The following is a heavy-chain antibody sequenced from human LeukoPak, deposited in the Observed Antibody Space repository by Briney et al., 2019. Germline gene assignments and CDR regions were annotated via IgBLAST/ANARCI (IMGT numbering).Heavy chain of an antibody. D-gene: IGHD2/OR15-2a*01. CDR1: GFTVSSNY. J-gene: IGHJ4*02. V-gene: IGHV3-66*01. CDR3: TRDVRSGEGLVDY. Sequence: GGSLRLSCAASGFTVSSNYMSWVRQAPGKGLEWVSVIYSGGSTYYADSVKGRFTISRDSSKSTLYLQMNSLRAEDTAVYYCTRDVRSGEGLVDYWGPGTLVTVSS. CDR2: IYSGGST.